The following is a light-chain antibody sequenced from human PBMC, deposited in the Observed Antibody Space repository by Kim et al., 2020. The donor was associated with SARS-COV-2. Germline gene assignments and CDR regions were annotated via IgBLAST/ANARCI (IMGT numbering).Light chain of an antibody. Sequence: EIVLTQSPGTLSLSPGGRATLSCRVSQSVDNRYLAWYQQKPGQGPRLLISGASSRATGISDRFSGSGSRTDFTLTISRLEPEDSAVYYCQQYDISPYNFGQGTNWRS. CDR3: QQYDISPYN. CDR1: QSVDNRY. CDR2: GAS. V-gene: IGKV3-20*01. J-gene: IGKJ2*01.